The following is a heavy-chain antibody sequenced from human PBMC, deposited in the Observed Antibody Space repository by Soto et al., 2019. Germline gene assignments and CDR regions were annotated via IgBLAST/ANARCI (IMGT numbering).Heavy chain of an antibody. J-gene: IGHJ4*02. V-gene: IGHV1-69*02. CDR2: IIPILGIA. CDR1: GGTFSSYT. CDR3: ARGMSGIADRTVDY. Sequence: SVKVSCKASGGTFSSYTISWVRQAPGQGLEWMGRIIPILGIANYAQKFQGRVTITADKSTSTAYMELSSLRSEDTAVYYCARGMSGIADRTVDYWGQGTLVTVSS. D-gene: IGHD6-6*01.